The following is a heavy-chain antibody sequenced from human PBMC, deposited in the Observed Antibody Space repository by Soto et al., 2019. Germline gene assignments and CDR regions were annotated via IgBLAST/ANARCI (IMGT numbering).Heavy chain of an antibody. J-gene: IGHJ4*02. Sequence: ASVKVSCKASVYTFTSYGISWVRQATGQGLEWMGWISAYNGNTNYSQKFQGRVTITRDTSASTAYMELSSLRSEDTAVYYCARDVAAADYWGQGTLVTVSS. V-gene: IGHV1-18*01. CDR2: ISAYNGNT. CDR1: VYTFTSYG. D-gene: IGHD6-13*01. CDR3: ARDVAAADY.